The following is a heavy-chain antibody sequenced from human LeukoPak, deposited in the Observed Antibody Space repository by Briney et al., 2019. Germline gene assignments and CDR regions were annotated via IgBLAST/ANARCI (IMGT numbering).Heavy chain of an antibody. Sequence: SETLSLTCTVSGYSISSGYYWGWIRQPPGKGLEWIGSIYHSGSTYYNPSLKSRVTISVDTSKNQFSLKLSSVTAADTAVYYCARAPTYYDFWSGSTYYFDYWGQGTLVTVSS. CDR3: ARAPTYYDFWSGSTYYFDY. V-gene: IGHV4-38-2*02. J-gene: IGHJ4*02. CDR1: GYSISSGYY. CDR2: IYHSGST. D-gene: IGHD3-3*01.